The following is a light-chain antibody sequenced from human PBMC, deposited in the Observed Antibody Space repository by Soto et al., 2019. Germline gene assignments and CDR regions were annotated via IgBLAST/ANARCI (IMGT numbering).Light chain of an antibody. V-gene: IGKV3-11*01. CDR2: DAS. Sequence: EIVLTQSPATLSLSPGERATLSCRTSQSVSSYLAWYQQKPGQAPRLLIYDASNRATGIPARFSGSGSGTDFTVSISSLEPEDVAVYYCQQRSNWFTFGPGTIVDIK. CDR3: QQRSNWFT. J-gene: IGKJ3*01. CDR1: QSVSSY.